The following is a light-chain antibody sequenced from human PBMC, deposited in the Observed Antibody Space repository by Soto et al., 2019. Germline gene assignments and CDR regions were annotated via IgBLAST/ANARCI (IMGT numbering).Light chain of an antibody. CDR1: QSVSSTY. CDR2: GAS. CDR3: QNYGTAFP. Sequence: EIVLTQSPDILSLSPGDRATLSCRASQSVSSTYLAWYQQRPGQAPRLLIYGASSRATGIPDRFSGSGSGTDFTLTISRLEPEDFAVYYCQNYGTAFPLGPGTKVDIK. V-gene: IGKV3-20*01. J-gene: IGKJ3*01.